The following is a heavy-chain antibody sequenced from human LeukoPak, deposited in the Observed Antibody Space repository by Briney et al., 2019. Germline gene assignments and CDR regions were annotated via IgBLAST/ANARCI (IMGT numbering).Heavy chain of an antibody. V-gene: IGHV3-74*01. J-gene: IGHJ4*02. Sequence: GGSLRLSCAASGFTFSSYWMHWVRQAPGKGLVWVSRINSDGSSTSYADSVKGRFTIFRDNAKNTLYLQMNSLRAEDTAVYYCAKAPYYYDSSGSYYFDYWGQGTLVTVSS. CDR3: AKAPYYYDSSGSYYFDY. D-gene: IGHD3-22*01. CDR2: INSDGSST. CDR1: GFTFSSYW.